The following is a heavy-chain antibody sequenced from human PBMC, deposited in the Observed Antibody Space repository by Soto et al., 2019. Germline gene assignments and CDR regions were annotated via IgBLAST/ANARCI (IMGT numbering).Heavy chain of an antibody. CDR1: GGSISSYY. D-gene: IGHD4-17*01. V-gene: IGHV4-59*01. J-gene: IGHJ6*02. CDR3: ARAATVTTLYYYSYYVMAV. CDR2: IYYSGST. Sequence: SATLSLTCTVSGGSISSYYWSWIRQPPGKGLEWIGYIYYSGSTNYNPSLKSRVTISVDTSKNQFSLKLSSVTAADTAVYYCARAATVTTLYYYSYYVMAVWGQGTTVPVSS.